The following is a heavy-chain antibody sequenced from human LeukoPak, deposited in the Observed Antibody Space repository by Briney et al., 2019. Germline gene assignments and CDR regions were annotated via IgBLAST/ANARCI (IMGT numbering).Heavy chain of an antibody. CDR1: GGSFSGYY. D-gene: IGHD4-17*01. Sequence: LSLTCAVYGGSFSGYYWSWIRQPPGKGLEWIGEINHSGSTNYNPSLKSRVTISVDTSKNQFSLRLSSVTAADTAVYYCARPYGDRDYWGQGTLVTVSS. CDR3: ARPYGDRDY. J-gene: IGHJ4*02. CDR2: INHSGST. V-gene: IGHV4-34*01.